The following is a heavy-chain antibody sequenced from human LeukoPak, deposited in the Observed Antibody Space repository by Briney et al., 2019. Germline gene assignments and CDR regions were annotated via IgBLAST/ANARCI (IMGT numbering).Heavy chain of an antibody. Sequence: GASVTVSCKASGYTFTDYYIHWVRHAPGQGLEWMGWINSNSGATHYAQKFQDRVTMTRDTSISTAYMELSRLRSDDTAVYYCARVPGGAAYDLDHWGQGTLVTVSS. CDR1: GYTFTDYY. CDR3: ARVPGGAAYDLDH. CDR2: INSNSGAT. V-gene: IGHV1-2*02. D-gene: IGHD2-21*01. J-gene: IGHJ4*02.